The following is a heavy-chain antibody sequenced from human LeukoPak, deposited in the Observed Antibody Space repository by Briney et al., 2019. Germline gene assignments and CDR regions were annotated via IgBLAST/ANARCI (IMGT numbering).Heavy chain of an antibody. CDR1: GFTFSSYA. CDR2: ISYDGSNK. J-gene: IGHJ4*02. V-gene: IGHV3-30*04. CDR3: ARVRYDSSGYYHYSH. D-gene: IGHD3-22*01. Sequence: TGGSLRLSCAASGFTFSSYAMHWVRQAPGKGLEWVAVISYDGSNKYYADSVKGRFTISRDNSKNTLYLQMNSLRAEDTAVYYCARVRYDSSGYYHYSHWGQGTLVTVSS.